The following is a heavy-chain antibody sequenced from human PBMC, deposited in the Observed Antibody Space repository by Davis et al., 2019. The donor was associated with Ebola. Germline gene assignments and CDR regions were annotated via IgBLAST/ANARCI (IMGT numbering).Heavy chain of an antibody. CDR2: IYHSGST. J-gene: IGHJ5*02. D-gene: IGHD3/OR15-3a*01. CDR1: GGSISSSSYY. Sequence: MPSETLSLTCTVSGGSISSSSYYWGWIRQPPGKGLEWIGEIYHSGSTNYNPSLKSRVTISVDTSKNQFSLKLSSVTAADTAVYYCARESMAWEDWGFDPWGQGTLVTVSS. CDR3: ARESMAWEDWGFDP. V-gene: IGHV4-39*07.